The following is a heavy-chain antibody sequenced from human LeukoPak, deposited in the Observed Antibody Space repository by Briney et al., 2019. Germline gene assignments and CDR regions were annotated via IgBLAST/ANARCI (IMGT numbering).Heavy chain of an antibody. D-gene: IGHD5-18*01. CDR2: INPNSGGT. CDR3: ARGEIGYSYGGEFDY. CDR1: GYTFTGYY. Sequence: GASVKVSCKASGYTFTGYYMHWVRQAPGQGLEWMGWINPNSGGTNYAQKFQGRVTMTRNTSISTAYMELSSLRSEDTAVYYCARGEIGYSYGGEFDYWGQGTLVTVSS. V-gene: IGHV1-2*02. J-gene: IGHJ4*02.